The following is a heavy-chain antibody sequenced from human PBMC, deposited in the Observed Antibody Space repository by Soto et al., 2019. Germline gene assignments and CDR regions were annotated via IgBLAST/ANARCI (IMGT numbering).Heavy chain of an antibody. CDR2: IWNDGSNK. CDR3: MTTTRDRPFDY. V-gene: IGHV3-33*01. Sequence: QVQLVESGGGVVQPGKSLRLSCEASGFDFSRSGMHWVRQAPGKGLEWVAVIWNDGSNKYYGDSVKGRFTISRDNSKTSSYLQMNSLRDEDTAVYYCMTTTRDRPFDYWGQGTLVTVSS. CDR1: GFDFSRSG. J-gene: IGHJ4*02. D-gene: IGHD1-1*01.